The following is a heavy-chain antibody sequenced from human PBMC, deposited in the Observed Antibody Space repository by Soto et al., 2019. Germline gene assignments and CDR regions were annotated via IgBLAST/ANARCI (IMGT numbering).Heavy chain of an antibody. Sequence: PGESLKISCKGSGYSFTTYWIGWVRQMPGKGLEGMVIIYPGDSDTRYSPSFQGQVTISADKSINTTYLQWSSLKASDTAIYYCARQAAAGNYYYAMAVWGQGTTVTVSS. V-gene: IGHV5-51*01. CDR3: ARQAAAGNYYYAMAV. CDR1: GYSFTTYW. J-gene: IGHJ6*02. CDR2: IYPGDSDT. D-gene: IGHD6-13*01.